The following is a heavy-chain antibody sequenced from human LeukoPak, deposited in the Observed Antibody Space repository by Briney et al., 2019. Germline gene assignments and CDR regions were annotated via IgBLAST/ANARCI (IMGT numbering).Heavy chain of an antibody. D-gene: IGHD1-26*01. V-gene: IGHV3-49*03. J-gene: IGHJ4*02. CDR1: GFTFSSYW. CDR2: IRSKTYGGTT. CDR3: TRGGSNSPFDS. Sequence: GGSLRLSCAASGFTFSSYWMTWFRQAPGKGLEWVGFIRSKTYGGTTEDAASVKGRFTISRDDSKSIAYLQMDSLKTEDTAVYYCTRGGSNSPFDSWGQGTLVTVSS.